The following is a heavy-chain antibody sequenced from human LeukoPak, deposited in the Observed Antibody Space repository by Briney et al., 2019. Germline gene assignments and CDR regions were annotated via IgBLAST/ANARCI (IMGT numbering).Heavy chain of an antibody. V-gene: IGHV3-23*01. D-gene: IGHD7-27*01. CDR1: GFSFSTYG. CDR3: AKDRAWGFDY. J-gene: IGHJ4*02. Sequence: GGSLRLSCAASGFSFSTYGMRWVRQAPGKGLEWVSAISGSGSNTYYADSVKGRFTISGDNSKNTLYLQMNSLRAEDTAIYYCAKDRAWGFDYWGQGTLVTVSS. CDR2: ISGSGSNT.